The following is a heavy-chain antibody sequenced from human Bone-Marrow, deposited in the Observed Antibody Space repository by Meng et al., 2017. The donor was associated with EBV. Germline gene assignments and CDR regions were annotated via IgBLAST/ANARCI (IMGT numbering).Heavy chain of an antibody. V-gene: IGHV4-4*03. CDR2: IYHSGST. CDR3: AKRTTAYLFDY. J-gene: IGHJ4*02. D-gene: IGHD4-17*01. Sequence: VKLQELSPVLVKPPGTLAPTCAVSGGSISNSNWWSWVRQPPGKGLEWIGEIYHSGSTNYNPSLKRRVTISVDKSKNQFSLKLSSVTAADTAVYYCAKRTTAYLFDYWGQGTLVTVSS. CDR1: GGSISNSNW.